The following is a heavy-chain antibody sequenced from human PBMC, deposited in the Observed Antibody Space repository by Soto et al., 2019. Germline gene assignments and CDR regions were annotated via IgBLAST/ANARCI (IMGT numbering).Heavy chain of an antibody. CDR1: GFTVGSNY. Sequence: EVQLVESGGGLVQPGGSLRLSYAASGFTVGSNYMSWVRQAPGKRREWVSVIYSGGSTYYADSVKGRFTISRDNSKNTLYLQMNSLRAEDTAVYYCASGTLSAGIGYFDYWGQGTLVTVSS. CDR2: IYSGGST. CDR3: ASGTLSAGIGYFDY. V-gene: IGHV3-66*01. D-gene: IGHD1-20*01. J-gene: IGHJ4*02.